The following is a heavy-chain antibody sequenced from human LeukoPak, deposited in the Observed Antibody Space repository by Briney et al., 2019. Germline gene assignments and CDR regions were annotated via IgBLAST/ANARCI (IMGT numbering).Heavy chain of an antibody. CDR2: IYYSGST. Sequence: SETLSLTCTVSGGSISSGDYYWSWIRQPPGKGLEWIGYIYYSGSTYYNPSLKSRVTISVDTSKNQFSLKLSSVTAADTAVYYCASTVTTFVSAFDIWGQGTMVTVSS. J-gene: IGHJ3*02. CDR3: ASTVTTFVSAFDI. CDR1: GGSISSGDYY. V-gene: IGHV4-30-4*01. D-gene: IGHD4-17*01.